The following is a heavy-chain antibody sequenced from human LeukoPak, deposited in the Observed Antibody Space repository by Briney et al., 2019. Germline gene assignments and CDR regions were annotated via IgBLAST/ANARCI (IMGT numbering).Heavy chain of an antibody. V-gene: IGHV4-39*01. D-gene: IGHD6-13*01. CDR3: ARHLIAAAGDFDY. J-gene: IGHJ4*02. CDR2: IYYSGTT. Sequence: SETLSLTCTVSGGSISSNTYYWAWIRQPPGEGLDWIGTIYYSGTTYYNPSLKSRVTISVDTSKNQFSLKLSSVTAADTAVYYCARHLIAAAGDFDYWGQGTLVTVAS. CDR1: GGSISSNTYY.